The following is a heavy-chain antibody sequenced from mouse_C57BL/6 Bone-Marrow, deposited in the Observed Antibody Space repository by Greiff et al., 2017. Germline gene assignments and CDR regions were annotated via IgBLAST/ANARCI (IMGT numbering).Heavy chain of an antibody. Sequence: QVQLQQPGAELVRPGSSVKLSCKASGYTFTSYWMDWVKQRPGQGLEWIGNIYPSDSETHYNQKFKDKATLTVDKSSSTAYMQLSSLTSEDSAVYYCARGGYYGSSVDYWGQGTTLTVSS. CDR1: GYTFTSYW. CDR2: IYPSDSET. V-gene: IGHV1-61*01. J-gene: IGHJ2*01. CDR3: ARGGYYGSSVDY. D-gene: IGHD1-1*01.